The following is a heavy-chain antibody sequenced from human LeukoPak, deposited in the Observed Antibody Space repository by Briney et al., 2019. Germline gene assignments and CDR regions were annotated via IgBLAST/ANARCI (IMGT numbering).Heavy chain of an antibody. J-gene: IGHJ2*01. Sequence: GESLKISCKVSTYSFTNYWISWVRQMPGKGLEWMGRIDPSDSYTNYSPSFQGQVTISADKSISTAYLQWSSLKASDTAMYYCARHQQSVWYFDLWGRGTLVTVSS. D-gene: IGHD2-2*01. CDR3: ARHQQSVWYFDL. CDR2: IDPSDSYT. V-gene: IGHV5-10-1*04. CDR1: TYSFTNYW.